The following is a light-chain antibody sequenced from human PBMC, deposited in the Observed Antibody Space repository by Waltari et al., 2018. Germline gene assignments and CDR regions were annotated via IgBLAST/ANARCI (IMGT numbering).Light chain of an antibody. V-gene: IGKV1-39*01. CDR3: QQSYNTPRT. CDR1: QGISTY. CDR2: AAS. J-gene: IGKJ1*01. Sequence: DFQMTQSPSSLSASVGDRVTITCRASQGISTYLNWYQQRPGKAPKLLIYAASTLQSGVPSRFSGSGSGTDFTLTISSLQPEDFASYYCQQSYNTPRTFGQGTKVENK.